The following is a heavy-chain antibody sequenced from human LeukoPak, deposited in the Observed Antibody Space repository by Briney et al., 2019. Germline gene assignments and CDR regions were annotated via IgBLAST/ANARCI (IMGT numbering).Heavy chain of an antibody. CDR1: GFTFSSYS. CDR3: ARDQVKDFDY. V-gene: IGHV3-21*01. D-gene: IGHD4-23*01. CDR2: ISSSSSYI. Sequence: GGSLRLSCAASGFTFSSYSMNWVHQAPGKGLEWVSSISSSSSYIYYADSVKGRFTISRDNAKNSLYLQMNSLRAEDTAVYYCARDQVKDFDYWGQGTLVTVSS. J-gene: IGHJ4*02.